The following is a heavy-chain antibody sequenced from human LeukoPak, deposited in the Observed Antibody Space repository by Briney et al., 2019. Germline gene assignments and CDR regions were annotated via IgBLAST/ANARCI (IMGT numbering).Heavy chain of an antibody. D-gene: IGHD3-10*01. V-gene: IGHV3-23*01. Sequence: GGSLRLSCAASGFTFSSYGMSWVRQAPGKGLEWVSAISGSAVSTYYADSVKGRFTISRDNSKNTLYLQMNSLRVEDTAVYYCAKVRGRYYGSGSYDLPFDYWGQGTLVTVSS. J-gene: IGHJ4*02. CDR3: AKVRGRYYGSGSYDLPFDY. CDR2: ISGSAVST. CDR1: GFTFSSYG.